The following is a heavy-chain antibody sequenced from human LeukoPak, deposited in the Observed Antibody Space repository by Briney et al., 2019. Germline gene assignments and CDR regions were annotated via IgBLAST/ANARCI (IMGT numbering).Heavy chain of an antibody. V-gene: IGHV3-48*03. J-gene: IGHJ4*02. CDR1: GFTFSSYE. CDR3: ARGGIAAAQS. Sequence: GGSLRLSCAASGFTFSSYEMNWVRQAPGKGLEWVSYISSSGSTIYYADSVKGRFTISGDNAKNSLYLQMNSLRAEDTAVYYCARGGIAAAQSWGQGTLVTVSS. D-gene: IGHD6-13*01. CDR2: ISSSGSTI.